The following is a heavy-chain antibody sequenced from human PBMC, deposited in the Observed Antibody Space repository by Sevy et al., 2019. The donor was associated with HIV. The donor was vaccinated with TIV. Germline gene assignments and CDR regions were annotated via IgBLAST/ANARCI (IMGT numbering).Heavy chain of an antibody. CDR3: AKAHADCSGGTRYTAHYYYDMDV. Sequence: GGSLRLSCAASGFAFSDYAMHWVRQAPGKGLEWVAAISYAGDNKYFADSVKGRFTVSKDNSKNTLYLEMNSLRAEDTAVYYCAKAHADCSGGTRYTAHYYYDMDVWGRGATVTVSS. J-gene: IGHJ6*02. CDR1: GFAFSDYA. D-gene: IGHD2-15*01. CDR2: ISYAGDNK. V-gene: IGHV3-30*18.